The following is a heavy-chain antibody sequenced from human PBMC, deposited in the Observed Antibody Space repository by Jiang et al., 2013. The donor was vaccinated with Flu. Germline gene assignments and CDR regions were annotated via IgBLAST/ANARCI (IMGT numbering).Heavy chain of an antibody. J-gene: IGHJ4*02. Sequence: IPIFGTANYAQKFQGRVTITADESTSTAYMELSSLRSEDTAVYYCARETGRGGWYQGGYSDYWGQGTLVTVSS. D-gene: IGHD6-19*01. CDR2: IPIFGTA. CDR3: ARETGRGGWYQGGYSDY. V-gene: IGHV1-69*01.